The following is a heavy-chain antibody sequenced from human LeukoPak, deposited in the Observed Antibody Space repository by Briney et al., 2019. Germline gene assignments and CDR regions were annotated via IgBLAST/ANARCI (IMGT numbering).Heavy chain of an antibody. D-gene: IGHD5-18*01. CDR1: GFTFSSYS. CDR2: ISSSSSYI. V-gene: IGHV3-21*01. J-gene: IGHJ4*02. Sequence: GGSLRLSCAASGFTFSSYSMNWVRQAPGKGLEWVSSISSSSSYIYYADSVKGRFTISRDNAKNSLYLRMNSLRAEDTAVYYCAREGIQLWPPDYWGQGTLVTVSS. CDR3: AREGIQLWPPDY.